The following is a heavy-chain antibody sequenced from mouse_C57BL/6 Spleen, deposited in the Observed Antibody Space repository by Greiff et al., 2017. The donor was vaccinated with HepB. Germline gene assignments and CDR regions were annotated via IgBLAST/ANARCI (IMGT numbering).Heavy chain of an antibody. D-gene: IGHD1-1*01. J-gene: IGHJ3*01. CDR1: GFNIKDYY. V-gene: IGHV14-2*01. CDR3: ALSVSSLSWFAY. Sequence: EVQLQESGAELVKPGASVKLSCTASGFNIKDYYMHWVKQRTEQGLEWIGRIDPEDGETKYAPKFQGKATITADTSSNTAYLQLSSLTSEDPAVYYCALSVSSLSWFAYWGQGTLVTVSA. CDR2: IDPEDGET.